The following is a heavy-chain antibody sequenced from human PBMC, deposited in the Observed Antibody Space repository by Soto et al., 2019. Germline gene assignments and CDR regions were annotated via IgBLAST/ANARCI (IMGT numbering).Heavy chain of an antibody. V-gene: IGHV3-74*01. CDR1: GFSFSHYW. CDR2: ISPDGRTT. D-gene: IGHD3-10*01. Sequence: GALRRTGTASGFSFSHYWMHWVRQAPGKGLVWVSRISPDGRTTTYADSVKGRFTISRDNAKSTLYLQMNSLTVEDGAVYYCADSWLPTSYWGPGTLVTVSS. CDR3: ADSWLPTSY. J-gene: IGHJ4*02.